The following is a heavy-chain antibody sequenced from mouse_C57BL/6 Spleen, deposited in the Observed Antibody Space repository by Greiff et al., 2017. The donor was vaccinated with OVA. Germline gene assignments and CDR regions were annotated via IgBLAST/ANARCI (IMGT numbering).Heavy chain of an antibody. J-gene: IGHJ4*01. V-gene: IGHV14-4*01. CDR3: TTRGLYYGSDYYAMDY. Sequence: EVQLQESGAELVRPGASVKLSCTASGFNIKDDYMHWVKQRPEQGLEWIGWIDPENGDTEYASKFQGKATITADTSSNTAYLQLSSLTSEDTAVYYCTTRGLYYGSDYYAMDYWGQGTSVTVSS. D-gene: IGHD1-1*01. CDR2: IDPENGDT. CDR1: GFNIKDDY.